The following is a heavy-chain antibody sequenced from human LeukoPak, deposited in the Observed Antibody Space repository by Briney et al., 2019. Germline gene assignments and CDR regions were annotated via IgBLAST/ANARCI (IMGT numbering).Heavy chain of an antibody. J-gene: IGHJ1*01. D-gene: IGHD3-16*01. V-gene: IGHV4-34*01. CDR3: ARGRFWGSPVLKY. Sequence: SETLSLTCTVSGGSISSYYWSWIRQPPGKGLEWIGEINHSGSTNYNPSLKSRVTISVDTSKNQFSLRLSSVTAADTAVYYCARGRFWGSPVLKYWGQGTLVTVSS. CDR1: GGSISSYY. CDR2: INHSGST.